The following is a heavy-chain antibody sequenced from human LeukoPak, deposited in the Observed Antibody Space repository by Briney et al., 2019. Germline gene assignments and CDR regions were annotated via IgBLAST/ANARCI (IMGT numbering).Heavy chain of an antibody. J-gene: IGHJ4*02. CDR3: AREGYYGSGSPPSLYFDY. Sequence: GGSLRLSCAASGFTFRNYVIHWVRQAPGKGLEWVAVTSSDLNVKLYADSVKGRFTISRDNSRSTLYLQMNSLRPEDTAIYYCAREGYYGSGSPPSLYFDYWGQGTLVTVSP. CDR2: TSSDLNVK. V-gene: IGHV3-30-3*01. CDR1: GFTFRNYV. D-gene: IGHD3-10*01.